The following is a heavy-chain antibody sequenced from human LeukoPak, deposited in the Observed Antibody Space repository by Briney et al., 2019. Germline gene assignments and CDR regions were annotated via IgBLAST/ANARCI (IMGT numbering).Heavy chain of an antibody. Sequence: TSETLSLTCTVSGYSISSGYYWGWIRQPPGKGLEWIGSIYHSGSTYYNPSLKSRVTISVDTSKNQFSLKLSSVTAADTAVYYCARVGYGNPYNWFDPWGQGTLVTVSS. J-gene: IGHJ5*02. CDR1: GYSISSGYY. V-gene: IGHV4-38-2*02. D-gene: IGHD4-11*01. CDR2: IYHSGST. CDR3: ARVGYGNPYNWFDP.